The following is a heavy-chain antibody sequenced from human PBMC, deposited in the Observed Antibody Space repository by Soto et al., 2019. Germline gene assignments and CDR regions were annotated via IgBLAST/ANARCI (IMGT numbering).Heavy chain of an antibody. V-gene: IGHV4-34*01. CDR3: ARGRGGYYGSGSYRMDV. J-gene: IGHJ6*02. CDR1: GGSFSGYY. CDR2: INHSGCT. D-gene: IGHD3-10*01. Sequence: LSLTCAVYGGSFSGYYWSWIRQPPGKGLEWIGEINHSGCTNYNPSLKSRVTISVDTSKNQFSLKLSSVTAADTAVYYCARGRGGYYGSGSYRMDVWGQGTTVTVSS.